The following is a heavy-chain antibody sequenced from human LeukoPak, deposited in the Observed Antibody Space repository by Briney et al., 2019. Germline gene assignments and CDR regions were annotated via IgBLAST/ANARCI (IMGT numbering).Heavy chain of an antibody. D-gene: IGHD6-13*01. Sequence: SETLSLTCTVSGGSLSSSSYYWGWIRQPPGKGLEWIGCIYYSGRTYYNPSLKSRVTISVDTSKNQFSLKLNSVTAAVYYCARTTEAHSWRTRYYDYYMDVWGKGTTVTVSS. CDR1: GGSLSSSSYY. V-gene: IGHV4-39*07. J-gene: IGHJ6*03. CDR2: IYYSGRT. CDR3: ARTTEAHSWRTRYYDYYMDV.